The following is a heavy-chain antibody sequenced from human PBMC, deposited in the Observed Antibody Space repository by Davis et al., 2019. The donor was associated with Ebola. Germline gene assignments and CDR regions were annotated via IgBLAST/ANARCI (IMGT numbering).Heavy chain of an antibody. CDR1: GFTFSFYG. D-gene: IGHD3-22*01. V-gene: IGHV3-30*03. Sequence: GESLKISCAASGFTFSFYGMHWVRQAPGKGLEWVAVLSHDESQNYADSVKGRFTISRDNSKNTLYLEMHSLRPEDTAVYYCARDFTYYFDSSGYYSAPNDALDIWGQGTKVTVST. CDR3: ARDFTYYFDSSGYYSAPNDALDI. CDR2: LSHDESQ. J-gene: IGHJ3*02.